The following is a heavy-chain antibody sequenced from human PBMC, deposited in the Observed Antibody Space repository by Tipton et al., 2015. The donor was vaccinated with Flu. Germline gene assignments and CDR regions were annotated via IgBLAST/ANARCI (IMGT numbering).Heavy chain of an antibody. CDR1: GFTFDDYA. J-gene: IGHJ2*01. CDR2: ISWNSGSI. CDR3: AKQPSHYDILTGYYAYWYFDL. V-gene: IGHV3-9*01. D-gene: IGHD3-9*01. Sequence: QLVQSGGGLVQPGRSLRLSCAASGFTFDDYAMHWVRQAPGKGLEWVSGISWNSGSIGYADSVKGRFTISRDNAKNSLYLQMNSLRAEDTALYYCAKQPSHYDILTGYYAYWYFDLWGRGTLVTVSS.